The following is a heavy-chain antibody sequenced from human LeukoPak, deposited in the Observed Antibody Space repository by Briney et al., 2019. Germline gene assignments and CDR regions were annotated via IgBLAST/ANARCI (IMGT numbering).Heavy chain of an antibody. CDR2: IRYDGSNK. Sequence: PGGSLRLSCAASGFTFSSYWMSWVRQAPGKGLEWVAFIRYDGSNKYYADSVKGRFTISRDNSKNTLYLQMNSLRAEDTAVYYCAKDGTPLGIFSTYMDVWGKGTTVTVSS. CDR3: AKDGTPLGIFSTYMDV. J-gene: IGHJ6*03. V-gene: IGHV3-30*02. D-gene: IGHD1-14*01. CDR1: GFTFSSYW.